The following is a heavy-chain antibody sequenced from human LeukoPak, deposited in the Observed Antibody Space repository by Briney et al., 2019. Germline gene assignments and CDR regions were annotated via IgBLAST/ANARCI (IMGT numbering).Heavy chain of an antibody. CDR1: GFTFSTYW. V-gene: IGHV3-7*01. CDR2: IKQDGSEK. J-gene: IGHJ4*02. CDR3: ASARRDGYNFDY. Sequence: GGSLRLSCAASGFTFSTYWMSWVRQAPGKGLEWVANIKQDGSEKYYVGSVKGRFTISRDNAKNSLYLQMNSLRAEDTAVYYCASARRDGYNFDYWGQGTLVTVSS. D-gene: IGHD5-24*01.